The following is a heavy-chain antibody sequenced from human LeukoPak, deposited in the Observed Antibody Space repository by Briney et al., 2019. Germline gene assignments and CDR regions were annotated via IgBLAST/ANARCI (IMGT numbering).Heavy chain of an antibody. D-gene: IGHD3-22*01. Sequence: SETLSLTCAVYGGSFSGYYWSWIRQPPGKGLEWIGEINHSGSTNYNPSLKSRVTISVDTSKNQFSLRLSSVTAADTAVYYCASSYYYDSSGYSNWGQGTLVTVSS. CDR3: ASSYYYDSSGYSN. CDR1: GGSFSGYY. J-gene: IGHJ4*02. CDR2: INHSGST. V-gene: IGHV4-34*01.